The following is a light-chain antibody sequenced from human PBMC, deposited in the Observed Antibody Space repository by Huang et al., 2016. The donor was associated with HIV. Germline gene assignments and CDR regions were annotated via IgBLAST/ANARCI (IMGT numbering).Light chain of an antibody. V-gene: IGKV1-6*01. CDR3: LQDYNYPCT. CDR1: RGIRND. Sequence: AIQMTQSPSSLSASVGDRVTITCRASRGIRNDLGWYQQKPGKAPKLLIDSASGLQSGVPSRVSGSGSDTNFTLTISSLQPEDIATYYCLQDYNYPCTFGQGTKVEIK. J-gene: IGKJ1*01. CDR2: SAS.